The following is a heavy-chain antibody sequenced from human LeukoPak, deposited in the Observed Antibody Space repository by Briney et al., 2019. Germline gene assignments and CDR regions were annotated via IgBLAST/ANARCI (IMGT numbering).Heavy chain of an antibody. Sequence: GGSLRLSCAASGFTLGNYWMHWVRQGPGKGLVWVSRVSNDGSSTAYADSVRGRFTISRDNAKNTLYLQMNSLRAEDTAVYYCVGAAADTTPRPWGQGTLVTVSS. J-gene: IGHJ4*02. CDR1: GFTLGNYW. D-gene: IGHD6-13*01. CDR3: VGAAADTTPRP. CDR2: VSNDGSST. V-gene: IGHV3-74*01.